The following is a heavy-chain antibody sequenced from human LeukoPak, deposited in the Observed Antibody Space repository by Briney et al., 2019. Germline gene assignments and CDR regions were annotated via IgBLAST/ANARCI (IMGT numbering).Heavy chain of an antibody. CDR2: INAGNGNT. CDR3: ARSEVVVAEFWFDP. Sequence: GASVKVSCKASGYTFTSYAMHWVRQAPGQRLEWVGWINAGNGNTKYSQKFQGRVTITRDTSASTAYMELSSLRSEDTAVYYCARSEVVVAEFWFDPWGQGTLVTVSS. V-gene: IGHV1-3*01. J-gene: IGHJ5*02. D-gene: IGHD2-15*01. CDR1: GYTFTSYA.